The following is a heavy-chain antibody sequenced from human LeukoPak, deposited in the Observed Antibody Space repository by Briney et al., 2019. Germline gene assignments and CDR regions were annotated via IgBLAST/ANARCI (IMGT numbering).Heavy chain of an antibody. CDR3: ARDRVWTVLY. Sequence: GGSPRLSCAASGFTFSDYWMSWVRQAPGKGLEWVANINQEGSEKYYEDSVKGRFTISRDNAKNSLYLQMNSLRVEDTAVYYCARDRVWTVLYWGQGTLVTVSS. CDR1: GFTFSDYW. D-gene: IGHD6-13*01. J-gene: IGHJ4*02. CDR2: INQEGSEK. V-gene: IGHV3-7*01.